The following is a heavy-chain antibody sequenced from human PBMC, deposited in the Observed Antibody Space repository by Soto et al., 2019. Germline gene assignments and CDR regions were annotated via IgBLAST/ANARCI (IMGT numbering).Heavy chain of an antibody. Sequence: QVQMVQSGAEVKKPGASVKVSCKASGNSFTGYYVHWVRQAPGQGLEWMGWINPKSGGTIYAQKFQGRVTMTRDTSINTAYMELSSLRSDDTAVYFCARDAVVPTMDWGQGTLVTVSS. D-gene: IGHD5-12*01. CDR2: INPKSGGT. CDR1: GNSFTGYY. V-gene: IGHV1-2*02. CDR3: ARDAVVPTMD. J-gene: IGHJ4*02.